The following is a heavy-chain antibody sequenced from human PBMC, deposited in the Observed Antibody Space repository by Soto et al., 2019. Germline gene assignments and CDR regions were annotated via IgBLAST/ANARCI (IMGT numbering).Heavy chain of an antibody. V-gene: IGHV1-2*04. J-gene: IGHJ4*02. CDR3: ARDHGAYRFAH. Sequence: AAGKVSCKASGCTFSGYYMHWVRQAPGQGLEWMGWINPNSGGTNYAQKFQGWVTMTRDTSISTAYMELSRLRSDDTAVYYCARDHGAYRFAHWGKGTLVTASS. CDR2: INPNSGGT. CDR1: GCTFSGYY. D-gene: IGHD2-8*01.